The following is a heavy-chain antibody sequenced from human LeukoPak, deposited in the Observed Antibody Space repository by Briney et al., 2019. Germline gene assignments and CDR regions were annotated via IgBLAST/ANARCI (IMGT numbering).Heavy chain of an antibody. CDR2: IWYDGSNK. CDR1: GFTFSTYG. J-gene: IGHJ4*02. V-gene: IGHV3-33*01. D-gene: IGHD1-14*01. CDR3: ARDLTGGDLDY. Sequence: GGSLRLSCVASGFTFSTYGMHWVRQAPAKGLEWVAIIWYDGSNKYYADSVKGRFTISRDNSKNTLYLQMNSLRAEDTAVYYCARDLTGGDLDYWGQGTLVTVSS.